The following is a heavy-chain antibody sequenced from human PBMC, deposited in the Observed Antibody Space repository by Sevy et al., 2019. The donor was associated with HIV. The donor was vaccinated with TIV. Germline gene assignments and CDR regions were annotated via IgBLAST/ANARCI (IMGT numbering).Heavy chain of an antibody. CDR3: ARSFYDSSGYYLSFAFDI. D-gene: IGHD3-22*01. CDR2: IYYSGST. CDR1: GGSISSGGYY. Sequence: TPSLTCTVSGGSISSGGYYWSWIRQHPGKGLEWIGYIYYSGSTYYNPSLKSRVTISVDTSKNQFSLKLSSVTAADTAVYYCARSFYDSSGYYLSFAFDIWGQGTMVTVSS. J-gene: IGHJ3*02. V-gene: IGHV4-31*03.